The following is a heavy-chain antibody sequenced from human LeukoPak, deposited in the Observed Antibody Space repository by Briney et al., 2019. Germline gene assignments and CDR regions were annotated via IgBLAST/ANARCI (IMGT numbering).Heavy chain of an antibody. J-gene: IGHJ4*02. CDR3: ARWSLWRGYFDY. V-gene: IGHV4-34*01. CDR1: GFTFSSYA. Sequence: PGGSLRLSCAASGFTFSSYAMSWVRQPPGKGLEWIGEINHSGSTNYNPSLKSRVTISVDTSKNQFSLKLSSVTAADTAVYYCARWSLWRGYFDYWGQGTLVTVSS. CDR2: INHSGST.